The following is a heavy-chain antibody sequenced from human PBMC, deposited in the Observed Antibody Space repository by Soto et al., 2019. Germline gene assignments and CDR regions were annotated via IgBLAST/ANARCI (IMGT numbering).Heavy chain of an antibody. CDR2: ISGSGGST. D-gene: IGHD6-13*01. CDR1: GFTFSSYA. Sequence: EVQLLESGGGLVQPGGSLRLSCAASGFTFSSYAMSWVRQAPGTGLEWVSAISGSGGSTYYADSVKGRFTISRDNSKNTLYLQMNSLRAEDTAVYYCAGEQQLVRGRCYWGQGTLVTVSS. J-gene: IGHJ4*02. CDR3: AGEQQLVRGRCY. V-gene: IGHV3-23*01.